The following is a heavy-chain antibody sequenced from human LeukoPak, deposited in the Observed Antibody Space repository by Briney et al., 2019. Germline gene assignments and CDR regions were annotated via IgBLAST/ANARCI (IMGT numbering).Heavy chain of an antibody. Sequence: SVKVSCKASGGTFSSYAISWVRQAPGQGLEWMGGIIPTFGAANHAQKFQGRVTITADESTSTAYMELSSLRSEDTAVYYCAPLAYCGGDCYSRFDPWGQGTLVTVSS. CDR1: GGTFSSYA. CDR3: APLAYCGGDCYSRFDP. J-gene: IGHJ5*02. CDR2: IIPTFGAA. D-gene: IGHD2-21*01. V-gene: IGHV1-69*13.